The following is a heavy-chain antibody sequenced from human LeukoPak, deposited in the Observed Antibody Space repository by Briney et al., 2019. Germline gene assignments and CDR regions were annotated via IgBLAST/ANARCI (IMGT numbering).Heavy chain of an antibody. V-gene: IGHV3-23*01. J-gene: IGHJ4*02. Sequence: GGSLRLSCAASGLTLISYAMSWVRQAPGKGLEWVSGISGSGGSTYYADSVKGRFTISRDNAKNSLYLQMNTLRPEDTAVYYCARERQNKDFWSGGDYWGQGTLVTVSS. D-gene: IGHD3-3*01. CDR2: ISGSGGST. CDR3: ARERQNKDFWSGGDY. CDR1: GLTLISYA.